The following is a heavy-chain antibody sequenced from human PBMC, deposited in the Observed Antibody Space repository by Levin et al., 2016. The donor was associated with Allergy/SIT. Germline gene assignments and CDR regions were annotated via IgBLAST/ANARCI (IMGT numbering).Heavy chain of an antibody. J-gene: IGHJ5*02. V-gene: IGHV3-15*01. CDR2: IKSKTDGGTT. D-gene: IGHD6-13*01. Sequence: VRQAPGKGLEWVGRIKSKTDGGTTDYAAPVKGRFTISRDDSKNTLYLQMNSLKTEDTAVYYCTTAPDPAAPNWFDPWGQGTLVTVSS. CDR3: TTAPDPAAPNWFDP.